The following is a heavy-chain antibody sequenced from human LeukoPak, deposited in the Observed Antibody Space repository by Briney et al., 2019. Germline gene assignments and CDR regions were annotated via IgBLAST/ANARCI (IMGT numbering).Heavy chain of an antibody. CDR3: ARRQYSGYDFDF. D-gene: IGHD5-12*01. J-gene: IGHJ4*02. CDR2: IYPRDSDT. CDR1: GYSFTNYW. Sequence: GESLKISCQASGYSFTNYWIVWVRQVPGKGLEWMGIIYPRDSDTRYSPSFQGQVTVSADKSISTAYLQWSSLEASDTAMYYCARRQYSGYDFDFWGQGTLVTVSS. V-gene: IGHV5-51*01.